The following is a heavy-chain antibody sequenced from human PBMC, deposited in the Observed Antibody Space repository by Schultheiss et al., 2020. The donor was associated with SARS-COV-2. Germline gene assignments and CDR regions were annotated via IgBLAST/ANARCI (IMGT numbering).Heavy chain of an antibody. D-gene: IGHD2-2*01. CDR1: GFTFGDYA. J-gene: IGHJ6*03. V-gene: IGHV3-49*03. CDR2: IRSKAYGGTT. Sequence: GESLKISCTASGFTFGDYAMSWFRQAPGKGLEWVGFIRSKAYGGTTEYAASVKGRFTISRDDSKNTLYLQMNSLKTEDTAVYYCTTVRREDCSSTSCFPYYYYYYMDVWGKGTTVTVSS. CDR3: TTVRREDCSSTSCFPYYYYYYMDV.